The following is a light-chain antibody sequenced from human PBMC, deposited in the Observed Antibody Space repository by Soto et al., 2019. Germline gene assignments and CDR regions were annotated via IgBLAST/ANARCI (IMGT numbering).Light chain of an antibody. CDR1: SSDVGGYDS. J-gene: IGLJ2*01. CDR2: EVS. Sequence: QSALTQPASVSGSPGQSITISCTGTSSDVGGYDSVSWYQQYPGHAPKLMIYEVSDRPSGGSNRFSGSKSGNTASLTISGLQPEDEADYYCSSYASSSTPVLFGGGTKVTVL. CDR3: SSYASSSTPVL. V-gene: IGLV2-14*01.